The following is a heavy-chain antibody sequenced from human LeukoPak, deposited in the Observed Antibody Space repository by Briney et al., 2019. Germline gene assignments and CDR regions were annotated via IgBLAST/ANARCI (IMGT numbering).Heavy chain of an antibody. D-gene: IGHD5-24*01. J-gene: IGHJ6*02. Sequence: SGTLSLTCAVSGGSISSSNWWSWVRQPPGKGLEWIGEIYHSGSTSYNPSLKSRVTISVDKSKNQFSLKLSSVTAADTAVYYCARDQIEMATIMDYYYGMDVWGQGTTVTASS. CDR1: GGSISSSNW. CDR2: IYHSGST. CDR3: ARDQIEMATIMDYYYGMDV. V-gene: IGHV4-4*02.